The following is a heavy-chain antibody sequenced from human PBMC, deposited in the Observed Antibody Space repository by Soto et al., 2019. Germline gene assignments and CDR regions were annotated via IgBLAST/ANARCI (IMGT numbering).Heavy chain of an antibody. D-gene: IGHD3-22*01. J-gene: IGHJ6*02. CDR2: ISYDGSNK. CDR1: GFTFSSYG. Sequence: GGSLRLACAASGFTFSSYGMHWVRQAPGKGLEWVAVISYDGSNKYYADSVKGRFTISRDNSKNTLYLQMNSLRAEDTAVYYSAKAMGGYYYDSSGYSSYYGMDVWGQGTTVTVSS. V-gene: IGHV3-30*18. CDR3: AKAMGGYYYDSSGYSSYYGMDV.